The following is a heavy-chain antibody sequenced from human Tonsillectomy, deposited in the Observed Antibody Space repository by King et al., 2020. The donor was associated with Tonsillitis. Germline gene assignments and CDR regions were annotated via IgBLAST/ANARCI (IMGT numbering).Heavy chain of an antibody. CDR2: IYPGDSDT. V-gene: IGHV5-51*01. J-gene: IGHJ6*02. Sequence: LVESGAEVKKPGESLKISCKGSGYRFTNYWIGWVRQMPGKGLEWMGIIYPGDSDTRYSPSFQGQVTIPADKSISTAHLQWSSLKASDTAMYYCARSFSVQFQPFMDVWGQGTTVTVSS. CDR3: ARSFSVQFQPFMDV. CDR1: GYRFTNYW. D-gene: IGHD2-2*01.